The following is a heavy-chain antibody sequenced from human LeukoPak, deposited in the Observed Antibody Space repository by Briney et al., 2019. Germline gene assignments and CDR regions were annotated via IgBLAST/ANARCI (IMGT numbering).Heavy chain of an antibody. CDR3: ARAGDYYDSSGYIINAFDI. D-gene: IGHD3-22*01. J-gene: IGHJ3*02. Sequence: GASVKVSCKASGYTFTGYYMHWVRQAPGQGLEWMGWINPNSGGTNYAQKFQGRVTMTRDTSISTAYMELSRLRSDDTAVYYCARAGDYYDSSGYIINAFDIWGQGTMVTVSS. V-gene: IGHV1-2*02. CDR1: GYTFTGYY. CDR2: INPNSGGT.